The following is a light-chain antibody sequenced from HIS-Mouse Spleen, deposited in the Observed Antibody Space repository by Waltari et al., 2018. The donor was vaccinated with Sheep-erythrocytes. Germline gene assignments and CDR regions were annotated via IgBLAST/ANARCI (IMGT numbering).Light chain of an antibody. V-gene: IGLV2-11*01. J-gene: IGLJ1*01. CDR3: CSYAGSYNHV. Sequence: QSALTQPRSVSGSPGQSVTISCTGTSSDVGGYNYVSCYQQHPGKAPKLMLYDVSKRPSGVPDSFSGSKSGNTASLTISGLQAEDEADYYCCSYAGSYNHVFATGTKVTVL. CDR2: DVS. CDR1: SSDVGGYNY.